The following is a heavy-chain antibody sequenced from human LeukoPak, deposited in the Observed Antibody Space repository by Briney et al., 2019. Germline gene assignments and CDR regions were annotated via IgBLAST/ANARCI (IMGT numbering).Heavy chain of an antibody. CDR2: IKQDGSEK. Sequence: QAGGSLRLSCAASGFTFSSYWMSWVRQAPGKGLEWVATIKQDGSEKYYVGSVKGRFTISRGNAKNSLYLQMNNLRAEDTAVYYCVARDGGYGDYWGQGTLVTVSS. J-gene: IGHJ4*02. CDR3: VARDGGYGDY. V-gene: IGHV3-7*03. CDR1: GFTFSSYW. D-gene: IGHD5-24*01.